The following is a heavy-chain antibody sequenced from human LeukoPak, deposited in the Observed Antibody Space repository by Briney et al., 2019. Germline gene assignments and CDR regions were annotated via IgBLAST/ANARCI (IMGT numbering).Heavy chain of an antibody. Sequence: ASVKVSCKASGGTFSSYAISWVRQTPGQGLEWMGYISTNNGDTQYAQSFRDRVTMTTDKSTSTAYMELRSLTSDDTAVYYCEREAQDWGQGTQVIVSS. CDR1: GGTFSSYA. CDR3: EREAQD. V-gene: IGHV1-18*01. CDR2: ISTNNGDT. J-gene: IGHJ4*02.